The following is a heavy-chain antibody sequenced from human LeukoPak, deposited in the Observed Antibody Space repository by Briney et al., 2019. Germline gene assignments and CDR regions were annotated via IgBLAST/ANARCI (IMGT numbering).Heavy chain of an antibody. CDR3: ARKWATRETSEFDY. Sequence: ASVKVSCKASGYTFTDYYIHWVRQDPGQGLEWMGWINTDSGATKYEQNFQGRVTMTRDTSISTAYMELSSLRSDDTALYYCARKWATRETSEFDYWGQGTLVTVSS. CDR1: GYTFTDYY. D-gene: IGHD2-2*01. CDR2: INTDSGAT. V-gene: IGHV1-2*02. J-gene: IGHJ4*02.